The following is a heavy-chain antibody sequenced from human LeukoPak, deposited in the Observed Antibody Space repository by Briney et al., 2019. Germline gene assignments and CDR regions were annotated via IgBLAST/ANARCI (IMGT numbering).Heavy chain of an antibody. CDR1: GFTVSSNY. V-gene: IGHV3-53*01. J-gene: IGHJ6*02. CDR2: IYSGGST. D-gene: IGHD4-23*01. CDR3: ARDDYAPDDYVGSYYYYGMDV. Sequence: GGSLRLSCAASGFTVSSNYMSWVRQAPGKGLEWVSVIYSGGSTYYADSVKGRFTISRDNSKNTLYLQMNSLRAEDTAVYYCARDDYAPDDYVGSYYYYGMDVWGQGTTVTVSS.